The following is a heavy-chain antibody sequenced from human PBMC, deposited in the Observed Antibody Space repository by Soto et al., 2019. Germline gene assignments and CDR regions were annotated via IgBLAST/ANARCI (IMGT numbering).Heavy chain of an antibody. J-gene: IGHJ5*01. Sequence: VQLVESGGGLVQPGGSLRLSCAASGFTFFAYWIHWVRQVPGKGLVWVSRINSDGSHTSYADSVRGRFTISRDNSKNTVYLQMNSLTAEDTAVYYCEKEGDYGDYAGENWFDSWGQGSLVTVSS. CDR2: INSDGSHT. CDR3: EKEGDYGDYAGENWFDS. D-gene: IGHD4-17*01. V-gene: IGHV3-74*01. CDR1: GFTFFAYW.